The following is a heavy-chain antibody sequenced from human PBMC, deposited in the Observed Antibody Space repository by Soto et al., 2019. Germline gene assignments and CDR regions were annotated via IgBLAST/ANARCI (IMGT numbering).Heavy chain of an antibody. CDR3: ARYDGNLPYDSSGYYYAFDI. CDR1: GYTFTSYD. V-gene: IGHV1-8*01. Sequence: ASVKVSCKASGYTFTSYDINWVRQATGQGLEWMGWMNPNSGNTGYAQKFQGRVTMTRNTSISTAYMELSSLRSEDTAVYYCARYDGNLPYDSSGYYYAFDIWGQGTMVTVSS. D-gene: IGHD3-22*01. J-gene: IGHJ3*02. CDR2: MNPNSGNT.